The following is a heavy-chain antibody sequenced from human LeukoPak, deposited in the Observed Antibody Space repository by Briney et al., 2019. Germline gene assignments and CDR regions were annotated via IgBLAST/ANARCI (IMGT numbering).Heavy chain of an antibody. J-gene: IGHJ6*02. Sequence: GGSLRLSCAASGFTFSSYDMHWVRQATGKGLEWVSAIGTAGDTYYPGSEKGRFTISRENAKNSLYLQMNSLRAGDTAVYYCARFLYYYGMDVWGQGTTVTVSS. V-gene: IGHV3-13*01. CDR1: GFTFSSYD. CDR3: ARFLYYYGMDV. D-gene: IGHD2/OR15-2a*01. CDR2: IGTAGDT.